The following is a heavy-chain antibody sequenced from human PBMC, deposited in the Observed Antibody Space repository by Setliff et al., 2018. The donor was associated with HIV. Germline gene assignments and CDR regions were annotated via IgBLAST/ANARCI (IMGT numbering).Heavy chain of an antibody. CDR1: GFTLTKLS. Sequence: ASVKVSCKVSGFTLTKLSMHWVRQAPGKGLEWMGSFNPEDGKTIYAQKFQGRVTMIEDTSTDTAYMELSSLRSEDTAVYYCTTGLPLFCSGGSCLFDFWGQGTLVTV. D-gene: IGHD2-15*01. CDR2: FNPEDGKT. V-gene: IGHV1-24*01. J-gene: IGHJ4*02. CDR3: TTGLPLFCSGGSCLFDF.